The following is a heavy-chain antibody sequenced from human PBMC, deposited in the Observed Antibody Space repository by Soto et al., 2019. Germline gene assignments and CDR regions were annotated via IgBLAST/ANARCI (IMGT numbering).Heavy chain of an antibody. V-gene: IGHV3-23*01. CDR3: AHPRGYGVFDAYDI. CDR2: LTPSGGET. D-gene: IGHD4-17*01. J-gene: IGHJ3*02. CDR1: GFTFSTYA. Sequence: GGSLRLSCVASGFTFSTYAMSWVRQAPGKGLEWVSALTPSGGETYYADSVKGRFTISRDNSMNALYLQMNSLRIEDTAVYYCAHPRGYGVFDAYDIWGQGTMVTVSS.